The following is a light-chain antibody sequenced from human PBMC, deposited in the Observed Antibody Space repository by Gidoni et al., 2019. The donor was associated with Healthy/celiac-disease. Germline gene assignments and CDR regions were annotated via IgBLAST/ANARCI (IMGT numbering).Light chain of an antibody. V-gene: IGKV3-20*01. Sequence: IVVTQSPGTLSLSPGERATLSCRASQSVSSSYLAWYQQKPGQAPRLLIYGASSRATGIPDRFSGSGSGTDFTLTISRLEPEDFAVYYCQQYGSSSWTFGQGTKVEIK. CDR3: QQYGSSSWT. CDR1: QSVSSSY. J-gene: IGKJ1*01. CDR2: GAS.